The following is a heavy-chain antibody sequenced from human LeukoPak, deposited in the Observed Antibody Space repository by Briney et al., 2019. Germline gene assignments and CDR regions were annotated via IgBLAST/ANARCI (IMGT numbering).Heavy chain of an antibody. D-gene: IGHD3-22*01. J-gene: IGHJ6*03. CDR2: INSDGSST. Sequence: GGSLRLSCAASGFTFSSYWMHWVRQAPGKGLVWVSRINSDGSSTSYADSVKGRFAIFRDNAENTLYLQMNSLRAEDTAVYYCAKGSSYYYDSSGTYYYYYMDVWGKGTTVTISS. CDR1: GFTFSSYW. V-gene: IGHV3-74*01. CDR3: AKGSSYYYDSSGTYYYYYMDV.